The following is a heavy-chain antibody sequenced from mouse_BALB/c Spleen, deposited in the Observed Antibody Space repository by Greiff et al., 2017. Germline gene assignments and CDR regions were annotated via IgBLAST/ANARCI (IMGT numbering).Heavy chain of an antibody. Sequence: EVQLQQSGPELVKPGASVKMSCKASGYTFTSYVMHWVKQKPGQGLEWIGYINPYNDGTKYNEKFKGKATLTSDKSSSTAYMELSSLTSEDSAVYYCARWGNLLYWYYFDYWGQGTTLTVSS. V-gene: IGHV1-14*01. J-gene: IGHJ2*01. D-gene: IGHD2-1*01. CDR2: INPYNDGT. CDR1: GYTFTSYV. CDR3: ARWGNLLYWYYFDY.